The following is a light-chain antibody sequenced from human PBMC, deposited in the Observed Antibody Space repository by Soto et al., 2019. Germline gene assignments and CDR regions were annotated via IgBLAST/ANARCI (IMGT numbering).Light chain of an antibody. CDR3: GTWDSSLSADV. CDR2: END. Sequence: QSVLTQPPSVSAALGQKVTISCSGSSSNIGVTSVSWYQQLPEAAPKLLIYENDKRPSGIADRFSGSKSGTSATLDITGLQTGDEADYYCGTWDSSLSADVFGTGTKVTV. V-gene: IGLV1-51*02. CDR1: SSNIGVTS. J-gene: IGLJ1*01.